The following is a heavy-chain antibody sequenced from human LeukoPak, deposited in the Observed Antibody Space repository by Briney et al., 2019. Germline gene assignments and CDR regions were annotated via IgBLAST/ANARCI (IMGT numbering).Heavy chain of an antibody. CDR1: GGTFSSYA. J-gene: IGHJ6*03. V-gene: IGHV1-69*01. D-gene: IGHD1-7*01. Sequence: SVKVSCKASGGTFSSYAISWVRQAPGQGLEWMGGIIPIFGTANYAQKFQGRVTITADESTSTAYMELSSLRSEDTAVYYCARDQGNRNYRVNYYYMDVWGKGTTVTVSS. CDR2: IIPIFGTA. CDR3: ARDQGNRNYRVNYYYMDV.